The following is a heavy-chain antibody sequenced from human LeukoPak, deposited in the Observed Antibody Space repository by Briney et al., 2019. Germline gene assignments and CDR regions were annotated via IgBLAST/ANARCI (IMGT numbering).Heavy chain of an antibody. CDR1: GGTFSSYA. V-gene: IGHV1-69*04. J-gene: IGHJ4*02. Sequence: SVKVSCKASGGTFSSYAISWVRQAPGQGLEWMGRIIPILGIANYAQKFQGRVTITADKSTSTAYMELSSLRSEDTAVYYCARGSSWYGRIDYWGQGTLVTVSS. CDR2: IIPILGIA. D-gene: IGHD6-13*01. CDR3: ARGSSWYGRIDY.